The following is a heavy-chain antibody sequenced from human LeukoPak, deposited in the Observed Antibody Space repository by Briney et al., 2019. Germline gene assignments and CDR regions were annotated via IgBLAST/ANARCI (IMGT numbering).Heavy chain of an antibody. CDR1: GGTFSSYA. J-gene: IGHJ4*02. Sequence: ASVKVSCKASGGTFSSYAISWVRQAPGQGLEWMGRIIPIFGIANYAQKFQGRVTITADKSTSTAYMELSSLRSEDTAVYYCARDQSYYGSGSADYWGQGTLVTVSS. V-gene: IGHV1-69*04. D-gene: IGHD3-10*01. CDR3: ARDQSYYGSGSADY. CDR2: IIPIFGIA.